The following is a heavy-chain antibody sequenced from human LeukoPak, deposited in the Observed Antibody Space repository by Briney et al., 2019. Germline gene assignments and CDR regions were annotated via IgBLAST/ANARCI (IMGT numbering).Heavy chain of an antibody. D-gene: IGHD4-17*01. J-gene: IGHJ4*02. CDR1: GGTFSSYA. CDR2: IIPIFGTA. Sequence: EASVKVSCKVSGGTFSSYAISWVRQAPGQGLEWMGRIIPIFGTANYAQKFQGRVTITTDESTSTAYMELSSLRSEDTAVYYCARSDYGDYRFGYWGQGTLVTVSS. V-gene: IGHV1-69*05. CDR3: ARSDYGDYRFGY.